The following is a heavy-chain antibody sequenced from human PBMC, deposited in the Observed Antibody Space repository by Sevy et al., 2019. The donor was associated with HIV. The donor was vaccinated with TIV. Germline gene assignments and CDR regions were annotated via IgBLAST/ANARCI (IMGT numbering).Heavy chain of an antibody. V-gene: IGHV3-7*01. CDR1: GFNINTYW. Sequence: GGSLRLSCAASGFNINTYWMNWVRQAPGKGLEWVANIKYDGSEIYYVDSVRGRFTISKDNARNLVYLQMNSLRAEDTALYYCVRAIVIEGSFGGQGTLVTVSS. CDR3: VRAIVIEGSF. J-gene: IGHJ4*02. D-gene: IGHD2-2*01. CDR2: IKYDGSEI.